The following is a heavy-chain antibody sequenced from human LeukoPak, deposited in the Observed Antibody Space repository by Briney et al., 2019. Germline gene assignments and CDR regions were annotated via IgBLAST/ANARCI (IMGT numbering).Heavy chain of an antibody. V-gene: IGHV3-30*02. CDR1: GFTFSSYG. CDR2: VPYDGSNK. J-gene: IGHJ4*02. CDR3: AKDPWDY. Sequence: SGGSLRLSCAASGFTFSSYGIHWVRQAPGKGPEWVAFVPYDGSNKYYADSVKGRFTVSRDNSKNTVYLEMNSLNSEDTAVYYCAKDPWDYWGQGTLVTVSS.